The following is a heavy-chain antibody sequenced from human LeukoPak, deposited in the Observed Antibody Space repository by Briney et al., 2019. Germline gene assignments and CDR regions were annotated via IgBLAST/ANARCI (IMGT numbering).Heavy chain of an antibody. J-gene: IGHJ4*02. CDR3: ARGYRGRSSSWYVN. CDR2: INHSGGT. CDR1: GGSFSGYD. Sequence: KPSETLSLTCAVYGGSFSGYDWSWIRQPPGKGLEWIGEINHSGGTNYNPSLKSRGTISADTSKKQFSLKLSSVTAADTAVYYCARGYRGRSSSWYVNWGQGTLVTVSS. D-gene: IGHD6-13*01. V-gene: IGHV4-34*01.